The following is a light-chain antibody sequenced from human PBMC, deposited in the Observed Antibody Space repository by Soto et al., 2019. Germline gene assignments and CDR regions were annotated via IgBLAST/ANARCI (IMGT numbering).Light chain of an antibody. J-gene: IGKJ5*01. CDR1: QSVSSNY. CDR2: RTS. V-gene: IGKV3-20*01. CDR3: QQYGSPPIT. Sequence: EIVLTQSPGTLSLSPGERGTLSCRASQSVSSNYLAWYQQKPGQAPRLLIYRTSTRPAAIPDRFSGSGSGTTFTSTISKLEPEDFAVYYCQQYGSPPITFGRGTRLEIK.